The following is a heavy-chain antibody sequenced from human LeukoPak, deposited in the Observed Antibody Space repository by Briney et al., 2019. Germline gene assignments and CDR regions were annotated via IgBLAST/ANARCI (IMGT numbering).Heavy chain of an antibody. CDR2: ISGSGDRT. CDR1: GFTFSSSA. D-gene: IGHD3-16*01. Sequence: GGSLRLSCAASGFTFSSSAMSGGRQAPGKGLEWGSPISGSGDRTYYADSVKGRFTISRDNSKNTLYLQMNSLRADDTAVYYCVKDSSWMGEYYFDYWGQGTLVTVSS. J-gene: IGHJ4*02. V-gene: IGHV3-23*01. CDR3: VKDSSWMGEYYFDY.